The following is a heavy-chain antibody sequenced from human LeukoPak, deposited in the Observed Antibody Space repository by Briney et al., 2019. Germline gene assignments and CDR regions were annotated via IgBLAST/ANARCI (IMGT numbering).Heavy chain of an antibody. Sequence: PSETLSLTCTVSGGSISSYYWSWIRQPPGKGLEWIGYIYYSGSTNYNPSLKSRVTISVDTSKNQFSLKLSSVTAADTAVYYCARGAHGRLRPFDYWGQGTLVTVSS. V-gene: IGHV4-59*01. J-gene: IGHJ4*02. D-gene: IGHD5-12*01. CDR1: GGSISSYY. CDR2: IYYSGST. CDR3: ARGAHGRLRPFDY.